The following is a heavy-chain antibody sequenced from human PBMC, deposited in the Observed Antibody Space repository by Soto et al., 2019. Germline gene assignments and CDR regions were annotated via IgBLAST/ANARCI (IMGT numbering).Heavy chain of an antibody. J-gene: IGHJ4*01. CDR1: CDSNSRYY. D-gene: IGHD3-16*02. V-gene: IGHV4-59*01. CDR3: ARGDDSVWGSYHF. Sequence: PSDTLSLTFNVSCDSNSRYYCTWILPFPGKGLEWIGYIYYSGSTNYNPSLKSRVTISVDTSKNQFSLKLNSVTAADTAVYYCARGDDSVWGSYHFWGQGTLVTVSS. CDR2: IYYSGST.